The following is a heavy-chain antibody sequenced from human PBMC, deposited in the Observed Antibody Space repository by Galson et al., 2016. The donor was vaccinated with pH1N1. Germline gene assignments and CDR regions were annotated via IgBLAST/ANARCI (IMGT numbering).Heavy chain of an antibody. V-gene: IGHV3-11*01. D-gene: IGHD5-12*01. CDR1: GFTFNYYY. CDR2: ISGGGFTT. Sequence: LRLSCAGSGFTFNYYYMTWVRQAPGKGLEWVAYISGGGFTTYYADSVKGRFTVSRDNAKASLYLQMTRLRADDAGIYYCAREGGYCGASSCHNGLDFWGQGTLVTVSS. J-gene: IGHJ4*02. CDR3: AREGGYCGASSCHNGLDF.